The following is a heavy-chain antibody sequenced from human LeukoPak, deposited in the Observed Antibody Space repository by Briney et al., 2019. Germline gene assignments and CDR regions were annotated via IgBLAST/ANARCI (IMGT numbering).Heavy chain of an antibody. Sequence: GGSLRLSCAASGFTFSSYGMSWVRQAPGKGLQWVSVIIGSGSSTYYADSVKGRFTISRDNARNTLYLQMNSLRAEDTAVYYCAKDGGVWFGESNDYWGQGTLVTVSS. CDR2: IIGSGSST. V-gene: IGHV3-23*01. D-gene: IGHD3-10*01. CDR3: AKDGGVWFGESNDY. CDR1: GFTFSSYG. J-gene: IGHJ4*02.